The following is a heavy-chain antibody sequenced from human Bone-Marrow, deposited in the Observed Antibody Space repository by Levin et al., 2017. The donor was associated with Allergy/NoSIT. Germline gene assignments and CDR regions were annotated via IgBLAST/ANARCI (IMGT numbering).Heavy chain of an antibody. CDR1: GFTFGAYT. J-gene: IGHJ4*02. Sequence: ETLSLTCAASGFTFGAYTMNWVRQAPGKGLEWVSYISSASDYIYYADSVKGRFTISRDNAKRSLYLQMNSLRAEDTALYYCARDSPSPVGTFDFWGQGTLVTVSS. CDR2: ISSASDYI. CDR3: ARDSPSPVGTFDF. V-gene: IGHV3-21*01. D-gene: IGHD1-14*01.